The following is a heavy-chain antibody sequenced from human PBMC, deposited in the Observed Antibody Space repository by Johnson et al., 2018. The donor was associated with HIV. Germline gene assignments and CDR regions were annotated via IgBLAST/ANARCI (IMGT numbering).Heavy chain of an antibody. Sequence: VQLVESGGGLVQPGWSLRLSCAASGFTFDDYAMHWVRQAPGKGLEWVSGISWNSGSIGYADSVKGRFTISRDNAKNSLYLQMNSLRAEDTALYYCAKIRGEMATTDAFDIWGQGTMVTVSS. D-gene: IGHD5-24*01. J-gene: IGHJ3*02. CDR2: ISWNSGSI. V-gene: IGHV3-9*01. CDR3: AKIRGEMATTDAFDI. CDR1: GFTFDDYA.